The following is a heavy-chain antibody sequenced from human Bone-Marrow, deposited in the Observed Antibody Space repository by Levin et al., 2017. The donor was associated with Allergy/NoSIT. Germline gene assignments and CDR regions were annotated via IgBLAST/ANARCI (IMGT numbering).Heavy chain of an antibody. V-gene: IGHV3-9*01. Sequence: GGSLRLSCTASGFTFHDYAMHWVRQTPGRGLEWVAHISWNSNYIGYADSVKGRFTISRDNAKNSLYLEMNSLRPEDTALYFCGKDIRAGPGSYRGMDAWGHGTAVIVSS. D-gene: IGHD1-26*01. CDR1: GFTFHDYA. J-gene: IGHJ6*02. CDR3: GKDIRAGPGSYRGMDA. CDR2: ISWNSNYI.